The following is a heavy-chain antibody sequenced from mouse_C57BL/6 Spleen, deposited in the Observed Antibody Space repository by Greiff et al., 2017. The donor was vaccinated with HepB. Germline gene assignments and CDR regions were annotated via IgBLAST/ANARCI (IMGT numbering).Heavy chain of an antibody. V-gene: IGHV5-4*03. CDR2: ISDGGSYT. D-gene: IGHD1-1*02. CDR1: GFTFSSYA. CDR3: ARRGSPRYFDV. Sequence: EVQVVESGGGLVKPGGSLKLSCAASGFTFSSYAMSWVRQTPEKRLEWVATISDGGSYTYYPDNVKGRFTISRDNAKNNLYLQMSHLKSEDTAMYYCARRGSPRYFDVWGTGTTVTVSS. J-gene: IGHJ1*03.